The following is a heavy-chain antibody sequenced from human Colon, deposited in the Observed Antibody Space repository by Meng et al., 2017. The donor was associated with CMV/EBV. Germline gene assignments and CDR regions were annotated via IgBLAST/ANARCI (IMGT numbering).Heavy chain of an antibody. V-gene: IGHV3-30*02. CDR1: GFTFSTYG. D-gene: IGHD2/OR15-2a*01. J-gene: IGHJ6*02. CDR2: TRYDGSDT. Sequence: LSLTCAASGFTFSTYGIHWVRQAPGKGLEWLSFTRYDGSDTYYADSVKGRFTVSRDNSQNTLYLQMNSLRVEDSAVYYCAKAHDIVISRGMDVWGQGTTVTVSS. CDR3: AKAHDIVISRGMDV.